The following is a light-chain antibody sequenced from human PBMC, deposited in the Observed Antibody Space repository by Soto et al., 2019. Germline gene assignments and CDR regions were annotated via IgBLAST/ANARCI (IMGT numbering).Light chain of an antibody. V-gene: IGLV2-8*01. J-gene: IGLJ1*01. CDR1: SXDVGGYNY. Sequence: QSALTQPPSASGSPGQSVTISCTGSSXDVGGYNYVSWYQQYPGKALKLMIYEVSKRPSGVPDRCSGSKSGNTASLTVSGLQAEDEADYYCCSYAGINDYVFGTGTKVTVL. CDR2: EVS. CDR3: CSYAGINDYV.